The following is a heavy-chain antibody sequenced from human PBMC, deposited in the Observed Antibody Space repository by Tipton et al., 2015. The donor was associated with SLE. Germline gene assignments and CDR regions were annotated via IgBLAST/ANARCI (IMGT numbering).Heavy chain of an antibody. CDR2: IFQSGSI. CDR1: GGSINNHY. J-gene: IGHJ3*02. Sequence: TLSLTCTVSGGSINNHYWGWIRQPPGKGLEWIGYIFQSGSIKYNPSLKTGVTISVDTSKSQFSLNLTSVTAADTAVYYCARAGWGMGAFDIWGQGTMVTVSS. D-gene: IGHD3-16*01. V-gene: IGHV4-59*11. CDR3: ARAGWGMGAFDI.